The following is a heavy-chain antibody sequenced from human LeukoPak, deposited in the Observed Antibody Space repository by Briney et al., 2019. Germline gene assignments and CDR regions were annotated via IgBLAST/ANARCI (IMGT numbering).Heavy chain of an antibody. CDR2: ISASGQYT. D-gene: IGHD3-16*01. CDR3: AKDGSWGDYYFYFYIDV. CDR1: GFTFSNSA. V-gene: IGHV3-23*01. Sequence: GGSLRLSCEASGFTFSNSAMSWVRQAPGKGREWVSGISASGQYTDNADSAKGRCTISRDSSRNTLYPQMNSLRAEDTALYFCAKDGSWGDYYFYFYIDVWGKGTTVTVSS. J-gene: IGHJ6*03.